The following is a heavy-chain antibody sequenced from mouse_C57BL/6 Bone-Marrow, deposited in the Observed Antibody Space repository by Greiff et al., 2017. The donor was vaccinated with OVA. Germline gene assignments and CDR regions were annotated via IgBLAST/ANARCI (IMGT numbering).Heavy chain of an antibody. CDR1: GYTFTDYN. D-gene: IGHD1-1*01. CDR3: ASLITTVVAPYYAMDY. CDR2: INPNNGGT. J-gene: IGHJ4*01. Sequence: EVQLQQSGPELVKPGASVKMSCKASGYTFTDYNMHWVKQSHGKSLEWIGYINPNNGGTSYNQKFKGKATLTVNKSSSTAYLELRSLTSEDSAVYYCASLITTVVAPYYAMDYWGQGTSVTVSS. V-gene: IGHV1-22*01.